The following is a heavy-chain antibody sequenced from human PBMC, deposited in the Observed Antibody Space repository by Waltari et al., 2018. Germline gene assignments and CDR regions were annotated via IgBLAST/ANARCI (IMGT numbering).Heavy chain of an antibody. CDR2: IIPILGIA. D-gene: IGHD6-19*01. J-gene: IGHJ5*02. CDR1: GGTFSSYT. CDR3: ARDRDSSGWYGPGWFDP. V-gene: IGHV1-69*08. Sequence: QVQLVQSGAEVKKPGSSVKVSCKASGGTFSSYTISWVRQAPGEGLEWMGRIIPILGIANYAQKFQGRVTITADKSTSTAYMELSSLRSEDTAVYYCARDRDSSGWYGPGWFDPWGQGTLVTVSS.